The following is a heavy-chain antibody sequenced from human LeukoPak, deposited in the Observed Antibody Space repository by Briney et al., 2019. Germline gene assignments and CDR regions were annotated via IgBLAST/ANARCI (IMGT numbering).Heavy chain of an antibody. Sequence: PGGSLRLSCAASGFTFSSYWMSWVRQAPGKGLERVANIKQDGSEKYYVDSVKGQFTISRDNAKNSLYLQMNSLRAEDTALYHCARDKGYGSGSYFYYYGMDVWGQGTTVTVSS. CDR2: IKQDGSEK. CDR1: GFTFSSYW. V-gene: IGHV3-7*03. D-gene: IGHD3-10*01. J-gene: IGHJ6*02. CDR3: ARDKGYGSGSYFYYYGMDV.